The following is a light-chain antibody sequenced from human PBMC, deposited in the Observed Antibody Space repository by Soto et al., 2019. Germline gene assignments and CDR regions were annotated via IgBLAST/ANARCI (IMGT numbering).Light chain of an antibody. CDR1: QSVNSN. CDR3: QQYNNWPRT. Sequence: EIVMPQSPATLSLSPGERATLSCRASQSVNSNLAWYQQKGGQAPRLLIYGTSTRATGIPARFSGSGSGTDFTLTISSLQFEDFAVYYCQQYNNWPRTFGQGTKVDIK. J-gene: IGKJ1*01. CDR2: GTS. V-gene: IGKV3-15*01.